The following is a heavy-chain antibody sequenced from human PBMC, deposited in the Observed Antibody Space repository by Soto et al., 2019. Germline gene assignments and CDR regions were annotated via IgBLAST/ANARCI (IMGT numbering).Heavy chain of an antibody. CDR1: GFTFSSYG. D-gene: IGHD2-21*02. CDR2: ISYDGSNK. J-gene: IGHJ4*02. V-gene: IGHV3-30*18. Sequence: QVQLVESGGGVVQPGRSLRLSCAASGFTFSSYGMHWVRQAPGKGLEWVAVISYDGSNKYYADSVKGRFTISRDNSKNTLYLQMNSLKAEDTAVYYCAKDLVVVTAIPYYFDYWGQGTLVTVSS. CDR3: AKDLVVVTAIPYYFDY.